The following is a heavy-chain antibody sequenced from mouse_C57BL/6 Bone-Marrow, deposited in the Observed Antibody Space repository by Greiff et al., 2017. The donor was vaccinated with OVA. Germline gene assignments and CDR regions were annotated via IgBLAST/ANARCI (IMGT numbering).Heavy chain of an antibody. CDR3: ARHAATVVATDAMDY. Sequence: EVKLMESGGGLVQPGESLKLSCESNEYEFPSHDMSWVRKTPEKRLELVAAINSDGGSTYYPDTMERRFIISRDNTKKTLYLQMSSLRSEDTALYYCARHAATVVATDAMDYWGQGTSVTVSS. D-gene: IGHD1-1*01. J-gene: IGHJ4*01. CDR2: INSDGGST. CDR1: EYEFPSHD. V-gene: IGHV5-2*01.